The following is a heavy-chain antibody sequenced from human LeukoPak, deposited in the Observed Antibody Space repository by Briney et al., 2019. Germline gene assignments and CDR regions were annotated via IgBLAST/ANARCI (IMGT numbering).Heavy chain of an antibody. Sequence: GGSLRLSCTASGFTFSSYTMTWVRQAPGKGLKWVSTITTGDGNTYYADSVKGRFTVSRDDSKNTLYLQMNSLRAEDTAVYYCAKCTALRYFVAGYYGMDVWGQGTTVTVSS. V-gene: IGHV3-23*01. CDR3: AKCTALRYFVAGYYGMDV. CDR2: ITTGDGNT. CDR1: GFTFSSYT. D-gene: IGHD3-9*01. J-gene: IGHJ6*02.